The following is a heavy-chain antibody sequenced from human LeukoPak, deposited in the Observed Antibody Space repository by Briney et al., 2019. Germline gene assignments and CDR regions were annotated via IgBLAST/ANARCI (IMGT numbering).Heavy chain of an antibody. CDR2: INPNSGDA. CDR3: AREGSAAGTLDY. V-gene: IGHV1-2*07. CDR1: GFTFTDYY. D-gene: IGHD3-10*01. J-gene: IGHJ4*02. Sequence: GASVKVSCKASGFTFTDYYIHWVRQAPGQGFEWMGWINPNSGDANYAHRFQGTVTMTRDTSISTVYMELSSLRSDDTAVYYCAREGSAAGTLDYWGQGTLVTVSS.